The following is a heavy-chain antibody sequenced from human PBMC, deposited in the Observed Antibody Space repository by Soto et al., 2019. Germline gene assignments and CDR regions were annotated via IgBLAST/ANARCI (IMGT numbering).Heavy chain of an antibody. CDR3: ARGVGYASGSHSCMDV. CDR2: ISDDENNK. V-gene: IGHV3-30-3*01. Sequence: PGGSLRLSCAASGLTFSREAMHWVRQAPGKGPEWVALISDDENNKFYTDSVKGRCTISRDNSQSTLYLQINSLRPEDTAVYYCARGVGYASGSHSCMDVWGQGTTVTVSS. J-gene: IGHJ6*02. D-gene: IGHD3-10*01. CDR1: GLTFSREA.